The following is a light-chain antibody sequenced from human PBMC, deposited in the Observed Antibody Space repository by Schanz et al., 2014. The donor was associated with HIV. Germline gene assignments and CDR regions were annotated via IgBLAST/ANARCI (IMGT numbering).Light chain of an antibody. J-gene: IGLJ3*02. CDR1: SSDVGDYNY. CDR3: GSFTTTNTWV. CDR2: EVS. V-gene: IGLV2-8*01. Sequence: QSALTQPPSASGSPGQSVTISCTGTSSDVGDYNYVSWYQQHPGKAPKIMIFEVSKRPSGVPDRFSGSKSGNTASLTVSGLQAEDEADYYCGSFTTTNTWVFGGGTKLTVL.